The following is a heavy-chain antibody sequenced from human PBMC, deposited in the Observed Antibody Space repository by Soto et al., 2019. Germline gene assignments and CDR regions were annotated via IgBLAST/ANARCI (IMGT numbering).Heavy chain of an antibody. V-gene: IGHV4-59*01. D-gene: IGHD6-13*01. Sequence: SETLSLTCTVSGGSISSDYWSWIRQPPGKGLEWIGYAYYSGSTNYNPSLKSRVTISVHTSKNQFSLKLSSVTAADTAVYYCAREYTSSWYYFDYWGQGTLVTVSS. CDR1: GGSISSDY. J-gene: IGHJ4*02. CDR3: AREYTSSWYYFDY. CDR2: AYYSGST.